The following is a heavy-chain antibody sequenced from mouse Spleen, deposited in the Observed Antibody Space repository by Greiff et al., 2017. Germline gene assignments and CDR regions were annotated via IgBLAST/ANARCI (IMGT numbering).Heavy chain of an antibody. CDR1: GYTFTDYY. V-gene: IGHV1-26*01. Sequence: EVQLQQSGPELVKPGASVKISCKASGYTFTDYYMNWVKQSHGKSLEWIGDINPNNGGTSYNQKFKGKATLTVDKSSSTAYMELRSLTSEDSAVYYCARVDVRFAYWGQGTLVTVSA. CDR3: ARVDVRFAY. CDR2: INPNNGGT. J-gene: IGHJ3*01.